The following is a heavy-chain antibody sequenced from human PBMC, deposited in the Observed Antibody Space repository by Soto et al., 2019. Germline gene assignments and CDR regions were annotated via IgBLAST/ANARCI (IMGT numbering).Heavy chain of an antibody. Sequence: QVQLQESGPGLVKPSGTLSLTCAVSSGSISSSNWWSWVRQPPGKGLEWIGEIYHSGSTNYNPSLKRRVTISVDKSKNQFSLKLSSVTAADTAVYYCARSSRYCSGGSCYPNYYYYYMDVWGKGTTVTVSS. CDR3: ARSSRYCSGGSCYPNYYYYYMDV. D-gene: IGHD2-15*01. J-gene: IGHJ6*03. V-gene: IGHV4-4*02. CDR1: SGSISSSNW. CDR2: IYHSGST.